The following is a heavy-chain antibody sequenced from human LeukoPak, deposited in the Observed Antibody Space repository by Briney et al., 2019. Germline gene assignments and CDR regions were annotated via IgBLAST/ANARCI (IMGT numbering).Heavy chain of an antibody. V-gene: IGHV4-61*01. CDR2: IYHNGNT. CDR1: GGSVSSGSYY. Sequence: SETLSLTCTVSGGSVSSGSYYWSWIRQPPGKGLEWIGYIYHNGNTNYNPSLKSRVTISVDTSKKQFSLKLSSVTAADTALYYCARHWDYSFDYWGQGTLVTVSS. CDR3: ARHWDYSFDY. J-gene: IGHJ4*02. D-gene: IGHD7-27*01.